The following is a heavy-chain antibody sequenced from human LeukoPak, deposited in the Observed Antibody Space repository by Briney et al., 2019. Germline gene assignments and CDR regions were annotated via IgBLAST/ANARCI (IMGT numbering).Heavy chain of an antibody. Sequence: ASVKVSCKASGYTFTGYYMHWVRQAPGQGLEWMGWINPNSGGTNYAQKFQGRVTITADKSTSTAYMELSSLRSEDTAVYYCARVKNYCSGGSCYFDYWGQGTLVTVSS. J-gene: IGHJ4*02. V-gene: IGHV1-2*02. CDR2: INPNSGGT. CDR1: GYTFTGYY. CDR3: ARVKNYCSGGSCYFDY. D-gene: IGHD2-15*01.